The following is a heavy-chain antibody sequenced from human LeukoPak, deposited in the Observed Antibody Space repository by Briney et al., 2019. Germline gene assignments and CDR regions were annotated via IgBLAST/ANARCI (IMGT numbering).Heavy chain of an antibody. D-gene: IGHD3-22*01. CDR3: ARDRDSSGYLNWFDP. Sequence: SETLSLTCIVSGGSISNYYWTWIRQPPGKGLERIGYIYYSGSTKYNPSLKSRLTISVDTSKNQFSLRLSSVTAADTAVYYCARDRDSSGYLNWFDPWGQGTLVTVSS. CDR1: GGSISNYY. J-gene: IGHJ5*02. CDR2: IYYSGST. V-gene: IGHV4-59*01.